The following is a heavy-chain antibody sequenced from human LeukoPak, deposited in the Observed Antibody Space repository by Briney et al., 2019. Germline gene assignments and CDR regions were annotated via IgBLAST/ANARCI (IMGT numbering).Heavy chain of an antibody. V-gene: IGHV3-30*02. D-gene: IGHD2-2*01. CDR2: IQNDGNTI. CDR3: AKGVDYAFQN. J-gene: IGHJ4*02. CDR1: GFNPSTYA. Sequence: GGSVSHFRAACGFNPSTYAVDGLRQAPGKGLEWLAFIQNDGNTILYTHHAKGRFTSCRDDPKKPFDLQMDSLRPVDAAVYYCAKGVDYAFQNWGQGTRVTVSS.